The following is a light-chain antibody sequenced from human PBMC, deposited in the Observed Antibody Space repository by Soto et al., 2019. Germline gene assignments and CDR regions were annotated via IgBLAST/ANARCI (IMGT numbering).Light chain of an antibody. V-gene: IGLV1-44*01. CDR3: AAWDDNLNGPL. J-gene: IGLJ3*02. CDR2: SDD. CDR1: SSNIGNNY. Sequence: QSVLTQPPSASGTPGQRVTISCSGSSSNIGNNYVHWYQHFPGTAPKILIYSDDERPSGVPDRFSGSKSGTSASLAISGLQSEDEAEYYCAAWDDNLNGPLFGGGTKLTVL.